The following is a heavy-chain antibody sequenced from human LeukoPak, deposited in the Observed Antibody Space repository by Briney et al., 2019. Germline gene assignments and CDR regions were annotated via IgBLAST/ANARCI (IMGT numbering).Heavy chain of an antibody. J-gene: IGHJ5*02. V-gene: IGHV4-39*01. Sequence: SETLSLTCTVSGGSISSGSHFWAWIRQPPGKGLEWIGGISSSGSPSYSPSLRSRVTMSVDTSKNQFSLKMNSVTAADTAVYHCATFKGATWGQGTLVTVSS. CDR2: ISSSGSP. CDR1: GGSISSGSHF. D-gene: IGHD4/OR15-4a*01. CDR3: ATFKGAT.